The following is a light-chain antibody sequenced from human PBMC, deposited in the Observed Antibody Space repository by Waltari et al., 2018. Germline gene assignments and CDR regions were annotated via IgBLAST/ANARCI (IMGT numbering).Light chain of an antibody. J-gene: IGKJ1*01. V-gene: IGKV4-1*01. Sequence: DIVMTQSPDSLAVSLGERATISCRSSQSVLYNSNDKNDLAWYQQKPGQPPRLPIYWASTRESGVPDRFSGSGSGTDFTLTISNLQAEDVAVYYCQQYYRSRTFGQGTKVEIK. CDR1: QSVLYNSNDKND. CDR3: QQYYRSRT. CDR2: WAS.